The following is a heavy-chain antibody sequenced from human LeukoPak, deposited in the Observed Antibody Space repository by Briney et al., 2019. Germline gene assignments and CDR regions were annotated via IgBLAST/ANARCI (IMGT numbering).Heavy chain of an antibody. CDR3: ARDFYRGKGTLSSNWFAF. J-gene: IGHJ5*01. D-gene: IGHD3-16*01. CDR1: GYTFTSYG. Sequence: ASVKASCKASGYTFTSYGISWVRQAPGQGLEWMGWISTYNGNTVYAQKYQGRLTMTRDTSTSTVYMDLRSLRSDDTAVYFCARDFYRGKGTLSSNWFAFWGQGTRVTVSS. V-gene: IGHV1-18*01. CDR2: ISTYNGNT.